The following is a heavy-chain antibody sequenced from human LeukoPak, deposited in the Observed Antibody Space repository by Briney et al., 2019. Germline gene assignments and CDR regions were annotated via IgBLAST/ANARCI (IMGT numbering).Heavy chain of an antibody. CDR2: ITTNGGRT. CDR1: GFTFASYG. D-gene: IGHD3-22*01. CDR3: AIMHGYYDGTGYWVQ. Sequence: GGSLRLSCAASGFTFASYGMSWVRQAPGKGLEWVSFITTNGGRTSYADSVEGRFTISRNNPRNTLYMQMNSLRDEDTAVYYCAIMHGYYDGTGYWVQWGQGTLVTVSS. V-gene: IGHV3-23*01. J-gene: IGHJ1*01.